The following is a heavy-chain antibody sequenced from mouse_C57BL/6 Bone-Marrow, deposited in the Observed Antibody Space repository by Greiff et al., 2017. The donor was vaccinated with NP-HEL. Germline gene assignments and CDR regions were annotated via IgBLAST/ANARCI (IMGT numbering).Heavy chain of an antibody. CDR1: GFTFSSYA. CDR2: ISDGGSYT. Sequence: EVHLVESGGGLVKPGGSLKLSCAASGFTFSSYAMSWVRQTPEKRLEWVATISDGGSYTYYPDNVKGRFTISRDNAKNNLYLQMSHLKSEDTAMYYCARDGTSNYFDYWGQGTILTVSS. CDR3: ARDGTSNYFDY. V-gene: IGHV5-4*01. D-gene: IGHD2-10*02. J-gene: IGHJ2*01.